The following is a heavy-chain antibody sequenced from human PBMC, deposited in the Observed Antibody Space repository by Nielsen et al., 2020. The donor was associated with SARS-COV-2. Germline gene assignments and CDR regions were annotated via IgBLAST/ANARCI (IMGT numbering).Heavy chain of an antibody. V-gene: IGHV1-69*13. D-gene: IGHD2-8*01. CDR3: ARGDKIMVRVYAMGV. CDR2: IIPIFETA. J-gene: IGHJ6*02. Sequence: SVKVSCKASGGTFSRHAISWVRQAPGQGLEWMGGIIPIFETATYAQKFEGRVRITADESTSTAYMEVSSLRFEDTAVYYCARGDKIMVRVYAMGVWGQGTTVTVSS. CDR1: GGTFSRHA.